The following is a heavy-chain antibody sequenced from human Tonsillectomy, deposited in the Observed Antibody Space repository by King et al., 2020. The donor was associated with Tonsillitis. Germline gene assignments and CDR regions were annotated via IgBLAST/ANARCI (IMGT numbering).Heavy chain of an antibody. CDR1: GFTFSSYG. CDR3: AKDRSTYDFWSGSYWGGIDY. V-gene: IGHV3-30*18. J-gene: IGHJ4*02. D-gene: IGHD3-3*01. CDR2: TSYDGSNM. Sequence: VQLAESGGGVVQPGRSLRLSCAASGFTFSSYGMHWVRQAPGKGLEWVAVTSYDGSNMYYVDSVKGRFTISRDNSRNTLYLQMNSLRAEDTAVYYCAKDRSTYDFWSGSYWGGIDYWGQGTLVTVSS.